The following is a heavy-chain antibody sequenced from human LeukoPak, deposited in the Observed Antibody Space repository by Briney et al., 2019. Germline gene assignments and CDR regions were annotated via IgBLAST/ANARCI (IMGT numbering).Heavy chain of an antibody. V-gene: IGHV1-2*02. CDR2: INPNSGGT. CDR1: GYTFTSYY. J-gene: IGHJ4*02. Sequence: ASVKVSCKASGYTFTSYYMHWVRQAPGQGLEWMGWINPNSGGTNYAQKFQGRVTMTRDTSISTAYMELSRLRSDDTAVYYCVGYDFWSGYYMGVYWGQGTLVTVSS. D-gene: IGHD3-3*01. CDR3: VGYDFWSGYYMGVY.